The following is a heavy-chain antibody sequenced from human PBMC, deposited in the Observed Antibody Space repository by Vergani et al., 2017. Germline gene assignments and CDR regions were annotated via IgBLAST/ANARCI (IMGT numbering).Heavy chain of an antibody. V-gene: IGHV4-34*01. D-gene: IGHD4-11*01. J-gene: IGHJ6*03. CDR2: IDHTGRP. CDR3: ARVNTETNGHLYYYYYMDV. Sequence: QVQLQQWGGGLLKPSETLSLTCVVNGGSFTSYHWTWIRQSPGEVLEWVGDIDHTGRPDYNPSLKSRLTMSVDKSRNQFSLTLNSVTVTDTAIYFCARVNTETNGHLYYYYYMDVWGQGTAVTVS. CDR1: GGSFTSYH.